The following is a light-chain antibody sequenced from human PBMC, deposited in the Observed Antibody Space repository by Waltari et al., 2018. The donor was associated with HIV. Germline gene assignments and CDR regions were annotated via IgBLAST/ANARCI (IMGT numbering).Light chain of an antibody. CDR1: NSNIGRYA. J-gene: IGLJ2*01. CDR2: SNT. CDR3: AAWDDSLSGSVV. Sequence: QSVLTQPPSASGAPGKRVSISCSGGNSNIGRYAVSWYQQLPGTAPKLLIYSNTQRPSGVPDRFSGSKSGTSASLAIGGLQSEDEADYYCAAWDDSLSGSVVFGGGTKLTVL. V-gene: IGLV1-44*01.